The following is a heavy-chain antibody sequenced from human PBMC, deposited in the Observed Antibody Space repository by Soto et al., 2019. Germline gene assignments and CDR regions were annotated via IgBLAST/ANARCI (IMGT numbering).Heavy chain of an antibody. V-gene: IGHV3-15*01. CDR3: TTDRRQLAQFDT. J-gene: IGHJ5*02. Sequence: EVQLVESGGCLVKPGGSLSLSCAVSGFTISDAWLRWVLQSPGKGMAWVDRIKSESDGGALDYAAPVKGRFGVSRDDSRNTLFLQRNSLRDDDTGVDYCTTDRRQLAQFDTWGQGTLVSVSS. CDR1: GFTISDAW. CDR2: IKSESDGGAL. D-gene: IGHD6-6*01.